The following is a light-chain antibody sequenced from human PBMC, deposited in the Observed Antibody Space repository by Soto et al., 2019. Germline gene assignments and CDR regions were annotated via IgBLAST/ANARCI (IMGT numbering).Light chain of an antibody. V-gene: IGKV1-16*01. J-gene: IGKJ1*01. Sequence: DIQMTQSPSSLSASVGDTVTITCRASQDISNYLGWFHPKVGKGPKSLIYAASSLDSGVPSRFSGTGSRTDFTLTIISLQPEDVGTYYCQQYKNYPWTFGQGTKVVIE. CDR1: QDISNY. CDR2: AAS. CDR3: QQYKNYPWT.